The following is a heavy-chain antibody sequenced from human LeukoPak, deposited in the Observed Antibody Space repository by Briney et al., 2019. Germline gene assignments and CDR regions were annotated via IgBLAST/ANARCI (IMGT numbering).Heavy chain of an antibody. J-gene: IGHJ4*02. CDR3: ARGTYDSSGLLGHYFDY. V-gene: IGHV3-66*01. Sequence: GGSLRLSCAASGFTVSSNYMSWVRQAPGKGLEWVSVIYSGGSTYYADSVKGRFTISRDNSKNTLYLQMNSLRAEDTAVYYCARGTYDSSGLLGHYFDYWGQGTLVTV. CDR2: IYSGGST. D-gene: IGHD3-22*01. CDR1: GFTVSSNY.